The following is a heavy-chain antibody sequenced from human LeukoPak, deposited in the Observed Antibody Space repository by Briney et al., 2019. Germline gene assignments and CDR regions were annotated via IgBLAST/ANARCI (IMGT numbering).Heavy chain of an antibody. D-gene: IGHD6-13*01. CDR1: GGTFSSYA. V-gene: IGHV1-69*13. Sequence: SVKVSCKASGGTFSSYAISWVRQAPGQGLEWMGGIIPIFGTANYAQKFQGRVTITADESTSTAYMELSSLRSEDTAVYYCAGFDPSIAAAAHDYWGQGTLVTVSS. CDR3: AGFDPSIAAAAHDY. CDR2: IIPIFGTA. J-gene: IGHJ4*02.